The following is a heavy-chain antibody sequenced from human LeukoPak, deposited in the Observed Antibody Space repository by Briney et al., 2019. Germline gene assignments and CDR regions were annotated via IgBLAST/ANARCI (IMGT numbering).Heavy chain of an antibody. V-gene: IGHV3-48*04. CDR2: ISSSSSTI. CDR1: GFTFSSYS. J-gene: IGHJ4*02. Sequence: GSLRLSCAASGFTFSSYSMNWVRQAPGKGLERVSYISSSSSTIYYADSVKGRFTISRDNAKNSLYLQMNSLRAEDTAVYYCARVGRSSDSSGYYNDYWGQGTLVTVSS. D-gene: IGHD3-22*01. CDR3: ARVGRSSDSSGYYNDY.